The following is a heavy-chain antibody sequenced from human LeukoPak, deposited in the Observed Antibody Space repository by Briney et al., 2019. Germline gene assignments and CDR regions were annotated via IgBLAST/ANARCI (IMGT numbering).Heavy chain of an antibody. Sequence: SVKVSCKVSGYTLTELSMHWVRQAPGKGLEWMGGFDPEDGETIYAQKFQGRVTMTEDTSTDTAYMELNSLRSEDTAVYYCATGRPDSSGWLSETSASWFDPWGQGTLVTVSS. V-gene: IGHV1-24*01. CDR1: GYTLTELS. CDR3: ATGRPDSSGWLSETSASWFDP. J-gene: IGHJ5*02. D-gene: IGHD3-22*01. CDR2: FDPEDGET.